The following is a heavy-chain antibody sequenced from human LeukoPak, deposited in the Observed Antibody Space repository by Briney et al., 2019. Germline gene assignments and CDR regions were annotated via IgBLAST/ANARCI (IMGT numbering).Heavy chain of an antibody. Sequence: GGSLRLSCAASGFTFDDYAMLWVRQAPGKGLEWVSAISGSGGSTYYADSVKGRFTISRDNSKNTLYLQMNSLRAEDTAVYYCAKAGYCTNGVCYGFDYWGQGTLVTVSS. J-gene: IGHJ4*02. CDR2: ISGSGGST. CDR3: AKAGYCTNGVCYGFDY. D-gene: IGHD2-8*01. V-gene: IGHV3-23*01. CDR1: GFTFDDYA.